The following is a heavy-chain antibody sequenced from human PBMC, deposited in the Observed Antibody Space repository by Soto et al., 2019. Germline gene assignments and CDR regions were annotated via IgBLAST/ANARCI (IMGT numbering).Heavy chain of an antibody. V-gene: IGHV3-23*01. Sequence: GGSLRLSCAASGFTFNNYALTWVRQAPGKGLEWVSSISGNGYTTYYADSVKGRFTISRDNSKNTLYLQMNSLRAEDTAVYFCAKEQLVLNNWGQGTLVTVSS. CDR3: AKEQLVLNN. CDR1: GFTFNNYA. CDR2: ISGNGYTT. J-gene: IGHJ4*02. D-gene: IGHD6-6*01.